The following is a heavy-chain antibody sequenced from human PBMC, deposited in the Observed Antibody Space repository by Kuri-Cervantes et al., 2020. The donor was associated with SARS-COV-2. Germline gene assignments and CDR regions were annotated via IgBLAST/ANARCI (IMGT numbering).Heavy chain of an antibody. CDR2: IGTAGDT. CDR3: AKDGELEWSPHYYYYYMDV. CDR1: GFTFSSYD. D-gene: IGHD3-3*01. J-gene: IGHJ6*03. Sequence: GGSLRLSCAACGFTFSSYDMHWVRQATGKGLEWVSAIGTAGDTYYPGSVKGQFTISRENAKNTLYLQMNSLRAEDTAVYYCAKDGELEWSPHYYYYYMDVWGKGTTVTVSS. V-gene: IGHV3-13*03.